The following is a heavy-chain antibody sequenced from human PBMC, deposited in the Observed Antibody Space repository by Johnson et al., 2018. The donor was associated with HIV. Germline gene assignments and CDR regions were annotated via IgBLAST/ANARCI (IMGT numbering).Heavy chain of an antibody. CDR2: IKQDGSEK. V-gene: IGHV3-7*05. J-gene: IGHJ3*02. CDR3: AKVWGFYYGQYHDAFDI. CDR1: GFTFSSYW. Sequence: EVQLVESGGGLVQPGGSLRLSCAASGFTFSSYWMSWVRQAPGKGLEWVANIKQDGSEKYYVDSVKGRFTISRDNAKNSLYLQMNSLRAEDTAVYYCAKVWGFYYGQYHDAFDIWGQGTMVTVSS. D-gene: IGHD3-10*01.